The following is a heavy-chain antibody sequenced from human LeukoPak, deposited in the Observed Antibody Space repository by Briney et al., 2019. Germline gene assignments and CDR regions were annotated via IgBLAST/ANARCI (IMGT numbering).Heavy chain of an antibody. V-gene: IGHV3-30*02. D-gene: IGHD2-2*01. CDR3: AKDGPAAYN. Sequence: PGGSLRLSCAASGFTFSGYGMHWVRQAPGKGLEWVTFIRYDGSSKHYADSVKGRFTISRDNSKNTLYLQMNSLRAEDTAVYYCAKDGPAAYNWGQGTLVTVSS. CDR1: GFTFSGYG. CDR2: IRYDGSSK. J-gene: IGHJ4*02.